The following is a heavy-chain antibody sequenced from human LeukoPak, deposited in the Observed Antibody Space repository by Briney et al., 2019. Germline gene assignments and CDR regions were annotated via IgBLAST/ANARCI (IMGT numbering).Heavy chain of an antibody. J-gene: IGHJ4*02. CDR3: AREPVYYGGDCYFDY. CDR2: ISSSGSTI. Sequence: QPGGSLRLSCAASGFTFSSYEMNWVRQAPGKGLEWVSYISSSGSTIYYADSVKGRFTISRDNAKNSLYLQMNSLRAEDTAVYYCAREPVYYGGDCYFDYWGQGTLVTVSS. V-gene: IGHV3-48*03. CDR1: GFTFSSYE. D-gene: IGHD2-21*02.